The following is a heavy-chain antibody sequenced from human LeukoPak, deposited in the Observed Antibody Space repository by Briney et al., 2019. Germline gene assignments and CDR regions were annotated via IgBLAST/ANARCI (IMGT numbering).Heavy chain of an antibody. Sequence: GGSLRLSCAASGFTFSSYAMHWVRQAPGKGLEWVAVISYDGSNKYYADSVKGRFTISRDNSKNTLYLQMNSLRAEDTAVYYCARDASDIVATNWFDPWGQGTLVTVSS. D-gene: IGHD5-12*01. V-gene: IGHV3-30*04. CDR1: GFTFSSYA. CDR2: ISYDGSNK. J-gene: IGHJ5*02. CDR3: ARDASDIVATNWFDP.